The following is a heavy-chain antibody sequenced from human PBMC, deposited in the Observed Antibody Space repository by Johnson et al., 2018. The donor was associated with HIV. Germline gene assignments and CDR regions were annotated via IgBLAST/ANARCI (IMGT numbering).Heavy chain of an antibody. Sequence: QVQLVESGGGVVQPGGSLRLSCAASGFIFNNFCMHWVRQAPGKGLEWVAFIRYDGDITCYLDSVKGRFTISRDHSKNTMYLKMNSLRTEETAMYYCVNDNITGYPRDAFGLWGRGTSVTVSS. CDR1: GFIFNNFC. J-gene: IGHJ3*01. D-gene: IGHD3-10*01. V-gene: IGHV3-30*02. CDR2: IRYDGDIT. CDR3: VNDNITGYPRDAFGL.